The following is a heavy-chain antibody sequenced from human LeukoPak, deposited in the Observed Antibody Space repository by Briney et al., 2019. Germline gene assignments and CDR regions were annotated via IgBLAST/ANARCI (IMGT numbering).Heavy chain of an antibody. J-gene: IGHJ4*02. CDR3: ARRSTSSSTFDY. CDR2: IYTIEST. D-gene: IGHD2-2*01. CDR1: GGSFSGYC. V-gene: IGHV4-4*09. Sequence: PSETLSLTCTVSGGSFSGYCWTWIRQPPGKGLEWIGYIYTIESTNYNPSLKSRVTISLDTSKNQFSLKLSSVTAADTAVYYCARRSTSSSTFDYWGQGTLVTVSS.